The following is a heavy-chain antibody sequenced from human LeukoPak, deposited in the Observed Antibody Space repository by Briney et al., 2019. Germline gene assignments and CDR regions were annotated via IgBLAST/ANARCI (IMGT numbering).Heavy chain of an antibody. CDR3: VRGGFWGFDH. D-gene: IGHD7-27*01. CDR1: GFTFSSYS. V-gene: IGHV3-21*01. J-gene: IGHJ4*02. CDR2: VSGSSTSK. Sequence: KTGGSLRLSCAASGFTFSSYSMNWVRQAPGQGLEWVSSVSGSSTSKHYTDSVKGRFTISRDNDNNALYLQMNYVRAEDTAVYFCVRGGFWGFDHWGQGALVTVSS.